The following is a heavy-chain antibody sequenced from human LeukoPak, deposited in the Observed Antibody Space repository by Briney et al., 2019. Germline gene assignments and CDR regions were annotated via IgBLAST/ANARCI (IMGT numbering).Heavy chain of an antibody. D-gene: IGHD3-10*01. CDR2: ISYDGSNK. Sequence: GGSLRLSCAASGFTFSSYGMHWVRQAPGKGLEWVAVISYDGSNKYYADSVKGRFTISRDNSKNTLYLQMNSLRAEDTAVYYCAKDGLLGFGELVWGQGTLVTVSS. CDR1: GFTFSSYG. CDR3: AKDGLLGFGELV. J-gene: IGHJ4*02. V-gene: IGHV3-30*18.